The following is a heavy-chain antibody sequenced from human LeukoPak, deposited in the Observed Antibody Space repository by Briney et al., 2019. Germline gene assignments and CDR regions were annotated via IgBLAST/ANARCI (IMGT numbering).Heavy chain of an antibody. D-gene: IGHD3-9*01. J-gene: IGHJ4*02. Sequence: SETLSLTCTVSGGSISSGGYYWSWIRQPPGKGPEWIGYIYHSGSTYYNPSLKSRVTISVDTSKNQFSLKLSSVTAADTAVYYCARAGVLRYFDWLHVEYWGQGTLVTVSS. CDR2: IYHSGST. V-gene: IGHV4-30-2*05. CDR3: ARAGVLRYFDWLHVEY. CDR1: GGSISSGGYY.